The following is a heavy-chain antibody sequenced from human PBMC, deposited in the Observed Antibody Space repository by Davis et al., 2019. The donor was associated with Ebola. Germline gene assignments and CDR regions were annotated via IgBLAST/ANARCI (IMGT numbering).Heavy chain of an antibody. D-gene: IGHD6-6*01. CDR3: ARGRLVRSVLGYYYYYMDV. J-gene: IGHJ6*03. CDR1: GGSFSGYY. V-gene: IGHV4-34*01. CDR2: INHSGST. Sequence: PSETLSLTCAVYGGSFSGYYWSWIRQPPGKGLEWIGEINHSGSTNYNPSLKSRVTISVDTSKNQFSLKLSSVTAADTAVYYCARGRLVRSVLGYYYYYMDVWGKGTTVTVSS.